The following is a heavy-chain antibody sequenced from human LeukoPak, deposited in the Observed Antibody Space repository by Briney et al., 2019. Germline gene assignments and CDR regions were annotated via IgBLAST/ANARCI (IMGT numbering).Heavy chain of an antibody. CDR2: IYYSGST. J-gene: IGHJ4*02. D-gene: IGHD3-3*01. CDR3: ARSSSGYYDFWSLNYHFDY. Sequence: PSETLSLTCTVSGGSISSYYWSWIRQPPGKGLEWIGYIYYSGSTNYNPSLKSRVTLSVDTSKNQFSLKLSSVTAADTAVYYCARSSSGYYDFWSLNYHFDYWGQGTLVTVSS. CDR1: GGSISSYY. V-gene: IGHV4-59*01.